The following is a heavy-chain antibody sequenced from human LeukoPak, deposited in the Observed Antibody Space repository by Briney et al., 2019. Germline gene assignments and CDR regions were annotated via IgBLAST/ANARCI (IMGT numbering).Heavy chain of an antibody. CDR3: ARVLLWFGERPGGYGMDV. D-gene: IGHD3-10*01. J-gene: IGHJ6*02. CDR1: GFTFSSYA. Sequence: PGGSLRLSCAASGFTFSSYAMHWVRQAPGKGLEWVAVISYDGSNKYYADSVKDRFTISRDNSKNTLYLQMNSLRAEDTAVYYCARVLLWFGERPGGYGMDVWGQGTTVTVSS. V-gene: IGHV3-30-3*01. CDR2: ISYDGSNK.